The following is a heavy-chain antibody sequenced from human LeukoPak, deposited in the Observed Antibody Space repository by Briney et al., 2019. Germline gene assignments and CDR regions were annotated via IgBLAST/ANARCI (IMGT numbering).Heavy chain of an antibody. CDR2: IYYSGST. CDR1: GGSISSYY. V-gene: IGHV4-59*01. D-gene: IGHD3-22*01. J-gene: IGHJ4*02. Sequence: PSGTLSLTCTVSGGSISSYYWSWIRQPPGKGLEWIGYIYYSGSTNYNPSLKSRVTISVDTSKNQFSLKLSSVTAADTAVYYCARARYYYDNSGYFYFDYWGQGTLVTVSS. CDR3: ARARYYYDNSGYFYFDY.